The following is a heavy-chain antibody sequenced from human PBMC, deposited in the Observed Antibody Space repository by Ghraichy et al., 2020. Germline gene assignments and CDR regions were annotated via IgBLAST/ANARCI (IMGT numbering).Heavy chain of an antibody. J-gene: IGHJ4*02. CDR2: ISSNPHGGTT. CDR3: SADTSTSSGHSHDY. Sequence: GDSLNISCAASGFTFSYAWMNWVRQAPGMGLEWVGRISSNPHGGTTDYAAPVKGRSTISRDDSKNTVFLDMSSLKAEDTAVYYCSADTSTSSGHSHDYWGQGALVTVSS. CDR1: GFTFSYAW. V-gene: IGHV3-15*01. D-gene: IGHD3-22*01.